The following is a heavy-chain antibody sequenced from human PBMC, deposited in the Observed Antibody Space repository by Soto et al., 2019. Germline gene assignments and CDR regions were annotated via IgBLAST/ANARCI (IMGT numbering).Heavy chain of an antibody. V-gene: IGHV4-59*01. CDR3: ARDCTIFGVVTPCYYYGMDV. Sequence: PSETLSLTCTVSGGSISSYYWSWIRQPPGKGLEWIGYIYYSGSTNYNPSLKSRVTISVDTSKNQFSLKLSSVTAADTAVYYCARDCTIFGVVTPCYYYGMDVWGQGTTVTVSS. CDR1: GGSISSYY. CDR2: IYYSGST. D-gene: IGHD3-3*01. J-gene: IGHJ6*02.